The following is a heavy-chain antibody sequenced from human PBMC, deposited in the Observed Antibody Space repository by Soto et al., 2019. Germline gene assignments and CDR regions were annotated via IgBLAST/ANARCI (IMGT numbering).Heavy chain of an antibody. CDR2: FDPEDGET. CDR1: GYTLTELS. Sequence: ASVKVSCKVSGYTLTELSMHWVRQAPGKGLEWMGGFDPEDGETIYAQKFQGGVTMTEDTSTDTAYMELSSLRSEDTAVYYCATKWLVLFGPFDYWGQGTLVTVSS. D-gene: IGHD6-19*01. CDR3: ATKWLVLFGPFDY. J-gene: IGHJ4*02. V-gene: IGHV1-24*01.